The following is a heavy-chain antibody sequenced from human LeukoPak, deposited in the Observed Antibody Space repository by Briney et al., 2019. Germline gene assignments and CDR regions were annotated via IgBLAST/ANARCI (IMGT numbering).Heavy chain of an antibody. CDR1: GGSISSYY. J-gene: IGHJ5*02. D-gene: IGHD3-10*01. CDR3: SAGGSGSYYNEYNWFDP. Sequence: SETLSLTCTVSGGSISSYYWSWIRQPPGKGLEWIGYIYYSGSTNYNPSLKSRVTISVDTSKNQFSLKLSPVTAADTAVYYCSAGGSGSYYNEYNWFDPRGQGTLVTVSS. CDR2: IYYSGST. V-gene: IGHV4-59*08.